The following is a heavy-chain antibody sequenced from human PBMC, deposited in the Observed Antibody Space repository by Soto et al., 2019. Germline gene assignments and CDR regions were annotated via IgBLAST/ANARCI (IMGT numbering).Heavy chain of an antibody. CDR2: IWYDGSNK. Sequence: GGSLRLSCAASGFTFSSYGMHWVRQAPGKGLEWVAVIWYDGSNKYYADSVKGRFTISRDNSKNTLYLQMNSLRAEDTAVYYCARGQVVPAASTPGAFDIWGQGTMVTVSS. D-gene: IGHD2-2*01. CDR3: ARGQVVPAASTPGAFDI. CDR1: GFTFSSYG. J-gene: IGHJ3*02. V-gene: IGHV3-33*08.